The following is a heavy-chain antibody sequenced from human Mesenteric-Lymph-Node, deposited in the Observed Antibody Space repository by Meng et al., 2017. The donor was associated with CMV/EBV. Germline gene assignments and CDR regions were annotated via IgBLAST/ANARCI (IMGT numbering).Heavy chain of an antibody. CDR3: ARGSAAATREYFQH. CDR2: ITPFNGNT. D-gene: IGHD6-13*01. Sequence: KASGYTFTYRYLHWVRQAPGQALEWMGWITPFNGNTNYAQKFQDRVTITRDRSMSTAYMELSSLRSEDTAVYYCARGSAAATREYFQHWGQGTLVTVSS. V-gene: IGHV1-45*02. CDR1: GYTFTYRY. J-gene: IGHJ1*01.